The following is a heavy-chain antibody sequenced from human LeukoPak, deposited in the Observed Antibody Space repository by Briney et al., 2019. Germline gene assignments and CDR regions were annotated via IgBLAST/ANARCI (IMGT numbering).Heavy chain of an antibody. CDR1: GFTFGDYA. J-gene: IGHJ4*02. D-gene: IGHD5-18*01. Sequence: GGSLRLSCTASGFTFGDYALSWFRQAPGKGLEWVSVLYSGGSAYYADSVKGRFTISRDNSKNTVYLQMNSLRAEDTAVYYCARGTGMVPDYWGQGTLVTVSS. CDR3: ARGTGMVPDY. CDR2: LYSGGSA. V-gene: IGHV3-53*01.